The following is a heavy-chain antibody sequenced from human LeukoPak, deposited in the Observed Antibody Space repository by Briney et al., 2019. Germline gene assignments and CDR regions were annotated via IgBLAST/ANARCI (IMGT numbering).Heavy chain of an antibody. CDR2: IYHSGST. V-gene: IGHV4-30-2*01. J-gene: IGHJ4*02. D-gene: IGHD3-22*01. Sequence: PSETLSLTCAVSGGSISSGGYSWSWIRQPPGKGLEWIGYIYHSGSTYYNPSLKSRVTISVDRSKNQFSLKLSSVTAADTAVYYCARDTYYYDSSGYPHRTFDYWGQGTLVTVSS. CDR3: ARDTYYYDSSGYPHRTFDY. CDR1: GGSISSGGYS.